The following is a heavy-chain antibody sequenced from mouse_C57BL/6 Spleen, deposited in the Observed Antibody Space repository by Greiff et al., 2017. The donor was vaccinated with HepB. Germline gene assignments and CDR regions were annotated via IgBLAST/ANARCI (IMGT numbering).Heavy chain of an antibody. CDR1: GFSLSTFGMG. Sequence: QVTLKECGPGILQPSQPLSLTCSFSGFSLSTFGMGVGWIRQPSGKGLEWLAHIWWDDDKYYNPALKSRLTISKDTSKNQVFLKIANVDTADTATYYCARITYYGNYEGTWFAYWGQGTLVTVSA. CDR3: ARITYYGNYEGTWFAY. J-gene: IGHJ3*01. V-gene: IGHV8-8*01. CDR2: IWWDDDK. D-gene: IGHD2-10*01.